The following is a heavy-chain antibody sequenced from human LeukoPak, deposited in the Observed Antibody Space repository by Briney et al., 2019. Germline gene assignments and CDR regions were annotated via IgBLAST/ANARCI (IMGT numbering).Heavy chain of an antibody. Sequence: GGSLRLSCAASGFTFSSYAMSWVRQAPGKGLEWVSAISGSGGSTYYADSVKGRFTISRDNAKNSLYLQMNSLRAEDTAVYYCAKDGPYYYGSGSYYRGWYFDYWGQGTLVTVSS. V-gene: IGHV3-23*01. CDR1: GFTFSSYA. D-gene: IGHD3-10*01. J-gene: IGHJ4*02. CDR3: AKDGPYYYGSGSYYRGWYFDY. CDR2: ISGSGGST.